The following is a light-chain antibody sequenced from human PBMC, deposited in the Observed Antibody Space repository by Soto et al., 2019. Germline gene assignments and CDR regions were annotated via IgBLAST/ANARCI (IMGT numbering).Light chain of an antibody. V-gene: IGLV2-23*01. CDR1: SGDVGGYNL. J-gene: IGLJ2*01. CDR2: EGS. CDR3: CSYAGGMV. Sequence: QSALTQPASVSGSPGQSITISCTGTSGDVGGYNLVSWYQHHPGKAPKLMIYEGSKRFPGVSNRFSGSKSGNTASLTISGLQAEDEADYYCCSYAGGMVFGGGTKVTVL.